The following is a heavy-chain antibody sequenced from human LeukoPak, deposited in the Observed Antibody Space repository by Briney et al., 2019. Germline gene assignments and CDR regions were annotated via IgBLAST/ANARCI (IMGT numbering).Heavy chain of an antibody. CDR3: ARGNAMAV. V-gene: IGHV4-34*01. J-gene: IGHJ6*03. CDR2: INHSGST. CDR1: GGSFSGYY. Sequence: SETLSLTCAVYGGSFSGYYWSWIRQPPGKGLEWIGEINHSGSTNYNPSLKSRVTISVDTSKNQFSLKLSSVTAADTAVFYCARGNAMAVWGKGTTVTVSS.